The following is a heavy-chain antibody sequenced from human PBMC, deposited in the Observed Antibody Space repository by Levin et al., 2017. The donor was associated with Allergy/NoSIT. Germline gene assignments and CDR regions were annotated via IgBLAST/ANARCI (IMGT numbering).Heavy chain of an antibody. CDR2: ISWNSGSI. V-gene: IGHV3-9*01. J-gene: IGHJ5*02. D-gene: IGHD6-13*01. CDR1: GFTFDDYA. CDR3: AKGGYSSSWGWFDP. Sequence: SLKISCAASGFTFDDYAMHWVRQAPGKGLEWVSGISWNSGSIGYADSVKGRFTISRDNAKNSLYLQMNSLRAEDTALYYCAKGGYSSSWGWFDPWGQGTLVTVSS.